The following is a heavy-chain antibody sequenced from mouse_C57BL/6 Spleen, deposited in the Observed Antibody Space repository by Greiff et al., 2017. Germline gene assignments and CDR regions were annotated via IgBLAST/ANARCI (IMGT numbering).Heavy chain of an antibody. D-gene: IGHD2-4*01. CDR3: ATYYDYGGTFAY. V-gene: IGHV1-76*01. Sequence: QVQLQQSGAELVRPGASVKLSCTASGYTFTDYYINWVQQRPGQGLEWIARIYPGSGNTYYNENFKGQATLTAEKSSSTAYMQLSSLTSEDSAVYFCATYYDYGGTFAYWGHGTLVTVSA. CDR2: IYPGSGNT. J-gene: IGHJ3*01. CDR1: GYTFTDYY.